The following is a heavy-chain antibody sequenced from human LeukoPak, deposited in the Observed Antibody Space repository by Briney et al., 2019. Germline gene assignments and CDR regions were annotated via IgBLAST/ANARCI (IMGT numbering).Heavy chain of an antibody. J-gene: IGHJ3*02. CDR1: GFTFSSYS. Sequence: PGGSLRLSCAASGFTFSSYSMNWVRQAPGKGLEWVSSISSSSSYIYYADSVKGRFTISRDNAKNSLYLQMNSLRAEDTAVYYCARDPGIAAPPGAFDIWGRGTMVTVSS. CDR2: ISSSSSYI. D-gene: IGHD6-13*01. CDR3: ARDPGIAAPPGAFDI. V-gene: IGHV3-21*01.